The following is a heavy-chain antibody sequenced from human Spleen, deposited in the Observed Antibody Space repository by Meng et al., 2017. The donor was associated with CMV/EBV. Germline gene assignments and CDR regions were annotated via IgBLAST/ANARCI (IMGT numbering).Heavy chain of an antibody. CDR1: GYTFTGYY. CDR3: AAYSNYWY. D-gene: IGHD4-11*01. J-gene: IGHJ4*02. Sequence: ASVKVSCKASGYTFTGYYMHCVRQAPGQGLEWMGVINPRGGTTHYAQKFQGRVTMTIDTSTSTVYMELSSLRSEDTAVYYCAAYSNYWYWGQGTLVTVSS. V-gene: IGHV1-46*01. CDR2: INPRGGTT.